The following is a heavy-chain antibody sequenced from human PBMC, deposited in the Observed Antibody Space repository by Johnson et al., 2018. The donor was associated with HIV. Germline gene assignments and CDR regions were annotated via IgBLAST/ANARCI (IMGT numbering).Heavy chain of an antibody. D-gene: IGHD6-6*01. Sequence: QVQLVESGGGVVQPWRSLRLSCAASGFIFNDYPMYWVRQPPGKGLEWVAVISFDGSNKYYADSVKGRFSISRDNSKNTLYLQMNSLRAEDTAVYYCASHVGSSVGSAFDIWGQGTMVTVSS. J-gene: IGHJ3*02. CDR1: GFIFNDYP. CDR3: ASHVGSSVGSAFDI. CDR2: ISFDGSNK. V-gene: IGHV3-30*04.